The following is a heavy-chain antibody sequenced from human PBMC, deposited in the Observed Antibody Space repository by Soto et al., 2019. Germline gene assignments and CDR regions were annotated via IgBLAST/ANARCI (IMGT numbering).Heavy chain of an antibody. CDR3: ARLDYGDSAFDS. J-gene: IGHJ4*02. V-gene: IGHV4-31*03. CDR2: IFYTGST. Sequence: QVQLQESGPGLVQPSETLSLTCSVSGGSINSASYHWSWLRQHPGKGLEFIGYIFYTGSTYNNPSLETRVTISVDTSKNHVSLRLNAVTAADTAVYYCARLDYGDSAFDSWGRGTLVTVAS. D-gene: IGHD4-17*01. CDR1: GGSINSASYH.